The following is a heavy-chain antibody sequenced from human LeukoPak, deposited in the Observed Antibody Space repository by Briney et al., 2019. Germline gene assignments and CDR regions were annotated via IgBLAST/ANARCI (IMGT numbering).Heavy chain of an antibody. V-gene: IGHV4-39*01. D-gene: IGHD4-17*01. CDR1: GGSFSSSSYY. CDR3: ARPIYGDYFDY. CDR2: IYSSGST. Sequence: SETLSLTCTASGGSFSSSSYYWGWIRQPPGKGPEWIGSIYSSGSTYYNPSLKSRVAISVDTSKNQFSLKLSSVTAADTAVYYCARPIYGDYFDYWVQGTLVTVSS. J-gene: IGHJ4*02.